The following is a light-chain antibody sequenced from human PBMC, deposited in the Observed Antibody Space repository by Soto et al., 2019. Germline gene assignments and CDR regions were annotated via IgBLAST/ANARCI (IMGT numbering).Light chain of an antibody. CDR3: QHYGDSSWT. J-gene: IGKJ1*01. CDR1: QSVSSTL. V-gene: IGKV3-20*01. CDR2: GVS. Sequence: ELVLTQSPVALSLSSGERATLSCRASQSVSSTLLTWYQQKPGQAPRLLIYGVSSRATGIPDRFSGSGSGTDFTLTSSRVEPEAFAVYFCQHYGDSSWTFGQGSRVEIK.